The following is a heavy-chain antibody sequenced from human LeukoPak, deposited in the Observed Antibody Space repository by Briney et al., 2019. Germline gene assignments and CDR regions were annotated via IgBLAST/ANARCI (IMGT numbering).Heavy chain of an antibody. Sequence: PSETLSLTCTVSGGSISSYYWSWIRQPPGKGLEWIGYIYYSESTNYNPSLKSRVTISVDTSKNQFSLKLSSVTAADTAVYYCARIRDLVVVAAIGAFDIWGQGTMVTVSS. D-gene: IGHD2-15*01. V-gene: IGHV4-59*01. CDR3: ARIRDLVVVAAIGAFDI. CDR2: IYYSEST. J-gene: IGHJ3*02. CDR1: GGSISSYY.